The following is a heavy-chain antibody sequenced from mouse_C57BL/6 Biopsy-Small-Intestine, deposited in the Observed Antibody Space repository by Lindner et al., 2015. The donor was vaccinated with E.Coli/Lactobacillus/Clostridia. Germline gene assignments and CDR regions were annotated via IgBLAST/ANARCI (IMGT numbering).Heavy chain of an antibody. J-gene: IGHJ4*01. CDR1: GFNIKDDY. V-gene: IGHV14-4*01. CDR2: IDPENGDT. Sequence: VQLQESGAELVRPGASVKLSCTASGFNIKDDYMHWVKQRPERGLEWIGWIDPENGDTEYASKFQGKATITADTSSNTAYLQLSSLTSEDTAVYYCTVTGTYYAMDYWGQGTSVTVSS. CDR3: TVTGTYYAMDY. D-gene: IGHD3-3*01.